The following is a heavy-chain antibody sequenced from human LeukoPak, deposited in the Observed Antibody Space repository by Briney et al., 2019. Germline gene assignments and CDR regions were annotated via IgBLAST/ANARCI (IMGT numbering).Heavy chain of an antibody. J-gene: IGHJ4*02. Sequence: PGGSLRLSCAASGFTFSSFALSWVRQAPGKGLEWVSSISGSGDSTYYMESVKGRFTISRDNSKNTLFLQMNSLRAEDTAVYYCARRGESASYGDYRFDYWGQGTLVTVSS. CDR3: ARRGESASYGDYRFDY. V-gene: IGHV3-23*01. CDR1: GFTFSSFA. CDR2: ISGSGDST. D-gene: IGHD4-17*01.